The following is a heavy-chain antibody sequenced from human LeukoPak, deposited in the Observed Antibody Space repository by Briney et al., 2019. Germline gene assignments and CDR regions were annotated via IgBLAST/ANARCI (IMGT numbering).Heavy chain of an antibody. V-gene: IGHV3-33*08. CDR3: ATGATSGSEAFDI. D-gene: IGHD1-26*01. J-gene: IGHJ3*02. CDR1: GFTFSSYT. CDR2: IWFDGINK. Sequence: GGSLRLSCAASGFTFSSYTMNWVRQAPGKGLEWVAVIWFDGINKYYADSVKGRFTISRDNSKNTLFLQMNSLRAEDTAVYYCATGATSGSEAFDIWRQGTMVTVSS.